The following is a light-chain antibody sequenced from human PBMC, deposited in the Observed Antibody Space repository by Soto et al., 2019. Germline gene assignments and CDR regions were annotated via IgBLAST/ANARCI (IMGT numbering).Light chain of an antibody. Sequence: QSVLTQPASVSGSPGQSITISCTGTSSDIGGYNYVSWNQQHPGKAPKLIIHDVSKWPSGVSNRFTGSKSGNTASLTISGLQAEDEADYYCCSYTTSSTFVFGAGTKVTVL. CDR2: DVS. CDR3: CSYTTSSTFV. J-gene: IGLJ1*01. V-gene: IGLV2-14*03. CDR1: SSDIGGYNY.